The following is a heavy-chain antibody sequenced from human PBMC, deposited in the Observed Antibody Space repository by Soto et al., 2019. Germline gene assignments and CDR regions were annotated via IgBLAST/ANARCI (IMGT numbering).Heavy chain of an antibody. D-gene: IGHD4-17*01. J-gene: IGHJ4*02. CDR1: GGSISSSGYY. Sequence: SETLSLTCTVSGGSISSSGYYWGWIRQPPGKGLEWIGTIYYSGSTYYNPSLKSRVTISVDTSKNQFSLKLSSVTAADTAVYYCARQFSVYGDYVRYFDSWGKDTLVTVAS. CDR3: ARQFSVYGDYVRYFDS. CDR2: IYYSGST. V-gene: IGHV4-39*01.